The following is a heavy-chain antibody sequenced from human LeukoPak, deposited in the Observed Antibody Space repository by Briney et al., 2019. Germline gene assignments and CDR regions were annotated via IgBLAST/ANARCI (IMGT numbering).Heavy chain of an antibody. CDR3: ASPHCSSISCYTGYYYMDV. J-gene: IGHJ6*03. CDR2: IIPIFGTA. Sequence: SVKVSCKASGGTFSSYAISWVREAPGQGLEWMGGIIPIFGTANYAQKFQGRVTITRDESTSTAYMELSSLRSEDTAVYYCASPHCSSISCYTGYYYMDVWGKGTTVTVSS. V-gene: IGHV1-69*05. D-gene: IGHD2-2*02. CDR1: GGTFSSYA.